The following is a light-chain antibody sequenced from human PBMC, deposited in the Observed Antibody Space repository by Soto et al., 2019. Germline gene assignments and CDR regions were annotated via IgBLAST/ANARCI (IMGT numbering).Light chain of an antibody. CDR2: EVS. V-gene: IGLV2-14*01. J-gene: IGLJ2*01. Sequence: QSALTQPASVSGSPGQSITISCTGTSSDVGGYNYVSWYQQHPGKAPKLMIYEVSHRPAGVSNRFSGSKSGNTASLIISGLQAEDEGDYYCSSYTSSSTLVFGGGTKLTVL. CDR1: SSDVGGYNY. CDR3: SSYTSSSTLV.